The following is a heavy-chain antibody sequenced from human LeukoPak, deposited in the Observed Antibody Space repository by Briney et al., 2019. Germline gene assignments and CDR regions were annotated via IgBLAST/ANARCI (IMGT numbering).Heavy chain of an antibody. Sequence: QPWESLSLSCEIGGASFGTDCRSWCWQYHGKRQEWVANIKQDGSVKYYVDSVKGRFTISRDNPKNSLFVQMNSLRAEDTAVYYCARHEYCSGGNCFYGMDVWGKGTTVTVSS. J-gene: IGHJ6*04. CDR2: IKQDGSVK. CDR1: GASFGTDC. CDR3: ARHEYCSGGNCFYGMDV. V-gene: IGHV3-7*03. D-gene: IGHD2-15*01.